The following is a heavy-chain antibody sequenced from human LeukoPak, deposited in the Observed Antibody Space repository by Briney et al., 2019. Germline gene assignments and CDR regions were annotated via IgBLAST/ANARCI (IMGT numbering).Heavy chain of an antibody. CDR3: ARDLNYVTLGYNILADVGYYFDY. Sequence: ASVTVSFKTSVYTFTMYGVSWVRQAPGRGLQWLGWISPRNGNTAYAQDLQGRVTMTTDTSTTTAYLELRSLRSDDTAIYYCARDLNYVTLGYNILADVGYYFDYWGQGSLVTVSS. CDR2: ISPRNGNT. D-gene: IGHD3-9*01. CDR1: VYTFTMYG. J-gene: IGHJ4*02. V-gene: IGHV1-18*01.